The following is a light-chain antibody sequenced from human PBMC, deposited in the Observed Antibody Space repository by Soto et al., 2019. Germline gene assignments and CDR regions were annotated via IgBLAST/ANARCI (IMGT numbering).Light chain of an antibody. Sequence: EIVLTQSPATLSLSPGERAALSVIAGQIVSSYLAWYHQNPRPAPRLLIYDASNRATGIPARFSGSGSGTDFTLTISSLEPEDFAVYYCQQRSNWPPITFGQGTRLEI. CDR2: DAS. CDR3: QQRSNWPPIT. V-gene: IGKV3-11*01. J-gene: IGKJ5*01. CDR1: QIVSSY.